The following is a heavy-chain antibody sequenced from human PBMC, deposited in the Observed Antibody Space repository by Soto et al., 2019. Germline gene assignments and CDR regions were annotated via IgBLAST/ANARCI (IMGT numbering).Heavy chain of an antibody. Sequence: PGGSLRLCCAASGFTFSSYGMHWVRQAPGKGLEWVAVIWYDGSNKYYADSVKGRFTISRDNSKNTLYLQMNSLRAEDTAVYYCARGGGAFDIWGQGTMVTVSS. V-gene: IGHV3-33*01. CDR1: GFTFSSYG. D-gene: IGHD3-16*01. CDR2: IWYDGSNK. J-gene: IGHJ3*02. CDR3: ARGGGAFDI.